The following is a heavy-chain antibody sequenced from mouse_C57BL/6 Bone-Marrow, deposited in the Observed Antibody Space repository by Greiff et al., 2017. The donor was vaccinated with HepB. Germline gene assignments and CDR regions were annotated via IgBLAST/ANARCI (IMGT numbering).Heavy chain of an antibody. CDR1: GYSFTGYY. CDR2: INPSTGGT. CDR3: ARRSNPYYYAMDY. J-gene: IGHJ4*01. Sequence: EVQLQQSGPELVKPGASVKISCKASGYSFTGYYMNWVKQSPEKSLEWIGEINPSTGGTTYNQKFKAKATLTVDKSSSTAYMQLKSLTSEDSAVYYCARRSNPYYYAMDYWGQGTSVTVSS. D-gene: IGHD2-5*01. V-gene: IGHV1-42*01.